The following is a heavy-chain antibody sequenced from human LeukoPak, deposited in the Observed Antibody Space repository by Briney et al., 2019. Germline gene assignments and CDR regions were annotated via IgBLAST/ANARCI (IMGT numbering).Heavy chain of an antibody. J-gene: IGHJ4*02. CDR1: GFTFSSYA. CDR3: AKDRWGIGGSVGGDY. V-gene: IGHV3-23*01. D-gene: IGHD2-15*01. Sequence: GRSLRLSCAASGFTFSSYAMTWVRQAPGKGLEWVSTISNGGGSTYYADSVKGRFTISRDNSKNTVYLQMSSLRAEDTAVYYCAKDRWGIGGSVGGDYWGQGTLVTVSS. CDR2: ISNGGGST.